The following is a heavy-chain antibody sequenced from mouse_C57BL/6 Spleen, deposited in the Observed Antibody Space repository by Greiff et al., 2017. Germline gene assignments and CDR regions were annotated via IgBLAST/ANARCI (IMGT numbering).Heavy chain of an antibody. CDR3: AYGNLDY. D-gene: IGHD2-10*02. CDR1: GYTFTSYW. J-gene: IGHJ2*01. CDR2: IDPSDSYT. Sequence: VQLQQPGAELVKPGASVKLSCKASGYTFTSYWMQWVKQRPGQGLEWIGEIDPSDSYTNYNQKFKGKATLTVDTSSSTAYMQLSSLTSEYSAVYYCAYGNLDYWGQGTTLTVSS. V-gene: IGHV1-50*01.